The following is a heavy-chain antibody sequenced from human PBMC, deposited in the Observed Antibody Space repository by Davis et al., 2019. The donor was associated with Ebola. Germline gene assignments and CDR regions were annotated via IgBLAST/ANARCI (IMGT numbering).Heavy chain of an antibody. CDR3: ARVATNLGIYYFDY. V-gene: IGHV1-46*01. CDR1: GYTFPNYF. D-gene: IGHD5-24*01. CDR2: ITPGSGRT. Sequence: AASVKVSCKASGYTFPNYFLHWVRQAPGQGLEWMGFITPGSGRTGYAQKFQGRVTMTTDPSTGTVFMELNSLRSDDTAIYSCARVATNLGIYYFDYWGQGSLVTVSS. J-gene: IGHJ4*02.